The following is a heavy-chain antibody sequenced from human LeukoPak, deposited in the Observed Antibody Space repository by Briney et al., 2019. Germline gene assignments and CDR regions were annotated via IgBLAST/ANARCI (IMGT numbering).Heavy chain of an antibody. Sequence: SETLSLTCAVYGGSFSGYYWSWIRQPPGKGLEWIGEINHSGSTNYNPSLKSRVTISVDTSKNQFSLKLSSVTAADTAVYYCAREDCSSTSCYGFDIWGQGTMVTVSS. CDR2: INHSGST. CDR1: GGSFSGYY. CDR3: AREDCSSTSCYGFDI. J-gene: IGHJ3*02. V-gene: IGHV4-34*01. D-gene: IGHD2-2*01.